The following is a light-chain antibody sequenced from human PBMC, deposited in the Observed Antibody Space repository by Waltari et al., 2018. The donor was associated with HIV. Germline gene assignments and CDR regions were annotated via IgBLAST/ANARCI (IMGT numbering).Light chain of an antibody. J-gene: IGKJ5*01. CDR2: STS. CDR3: QQSYSSPPGIT. CDR1: QSVSTSY. V-gene: IGKV3-20*01. Sequence: EIVLTQSPGTLSLSPGERATLSCRASQSVSTSYLAWYQQIPGQAPRLLIYSTSNRASGIPDRFSGSGSGTDFTLTISRLEPEDIAVYYCQQSYSSPPGITFGQGTRLEIK.